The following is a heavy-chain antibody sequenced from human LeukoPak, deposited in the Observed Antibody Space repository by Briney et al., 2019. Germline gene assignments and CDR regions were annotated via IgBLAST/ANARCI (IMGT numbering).Heavy chain of an antibody. D-gene: IGHD3-10*01. CDR2: IYYSGST. Sequence: PSETLSLTCTVSGGSISSYYWSWIRQPPGKGLEWIGYIYYSGSTNYNPSLKSRVTISVDTSKNQFSLKLSSVTAADTAVYYCAGARYGSGRSYYYYYYMDVWGKGTTVTISS. J-gene: IGHJ6*03. CDR3: AGARYGSGRSYYYYYYMDV. CDR1: GGSISSYY. V-gene: IGHV4-59*01.